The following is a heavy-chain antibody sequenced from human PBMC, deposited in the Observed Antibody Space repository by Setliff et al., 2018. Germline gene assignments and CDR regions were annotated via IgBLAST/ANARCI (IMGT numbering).Heavy chain of an antibody. Sequence: TLSLTCTVSGGSISSGGYYWSWIRQHPGKGLEWIGYIYYSGSTSYCNPSLKSRVTISVDTSKNQFSLKLSSVTTADTAVYYCARGRAGHSGHWGQGTLVTVS. D-gene: IGHD6-19*01. V-gene: IGHV4-31*02. CDR1: GGSISSGGYY. CDR2: IYYSGSTS. J-gene: IGHJ4*02. CDR3: ARGRAGHSGH.